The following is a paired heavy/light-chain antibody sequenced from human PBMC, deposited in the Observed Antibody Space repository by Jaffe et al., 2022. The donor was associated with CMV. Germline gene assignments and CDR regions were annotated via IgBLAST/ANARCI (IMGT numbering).Heavy chain of an antibody. CDR1: GYTFTGYY. J-gene: IGHJ6*02. D-gene: IGHD5-18*01. Sequence: QVQLVQSGAEVKKPGASVKVSCKASGYTFTGYYMHWVRQAPGQGLEWMGWINPNSGGTNYAQKFQGRVTMTRDTSISTAYMELSRLRSDDTAVYYCARDQKDRGYSYGPLRSSGYGMDVWGQGTTVTVSS. V-gene: IGHV1-2*02. CDR2: INPNSGGT. CDR3: ARDQKDRGYSYGPLRSSGYGMDV.
Light chain of an antibody. CDR1: QSLLHSNGYNY. CDR2: LGS. V-gene: IGKV2-28*01. CDR3: MQALQTPTWT. Sequence: DIVMTQSPLSLPVTPGEPASISCRSSQSLLHSNGYNYLDWYLQKPGKSPQLLIYLGSNRASGVPDRFSGSGSGTDFTLKISRVEAEDVGVYYCMQALQTPTWTFGQGTKVEIK. J-gene: IGKJ1*01.